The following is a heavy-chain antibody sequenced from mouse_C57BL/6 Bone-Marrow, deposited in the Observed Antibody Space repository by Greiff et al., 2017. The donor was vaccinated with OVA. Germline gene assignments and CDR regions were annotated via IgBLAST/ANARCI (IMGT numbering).Heavy chain of an antibody. V-gene: IGHV14-4*01. CDR3: TLWDGNDAMDY. Sequence: VQLQQSGAELVRPGASVKLSCTASGFNIKDDYMHWVKQRPEQGLEWIGWIDPENGDTEYASKFQGKATITADTSSNTAYLQLSSLTSEDTAVYYCTLWDGNDAMDYWGQGTSVTVSS. D-gene: IGHD2-1*01. J-gene: IGHJ4*01. CDR2: IDPENGDT. CDR1: GFNIKDDY.